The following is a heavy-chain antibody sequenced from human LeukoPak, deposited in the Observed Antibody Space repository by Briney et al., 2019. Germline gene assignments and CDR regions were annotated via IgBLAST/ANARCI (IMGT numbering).Heavy chain of an antibody. J-gene: IGHJ3*02. CDR1: GFTFSSYW. CDR2: IRYDGSNK. D-gene: IGHD3-10*01. Sequence: PGGSLRLSCAASGFTFSSYWMHWVRQAPGKGLEWVAFIRYDGSNKYYADSVKGRFTISRDNSKNTLYLQMNSLRAEDTAVYYCAKAEIWFGGYNAFDIWGQGTMVTVSS. CDR3: AKAEIWFGGYNAFDI. V-gene: IGHV3-30*02.